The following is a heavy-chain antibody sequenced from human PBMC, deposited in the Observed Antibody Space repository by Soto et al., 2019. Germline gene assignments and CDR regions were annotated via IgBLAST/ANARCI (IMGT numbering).Heavy chain of an antibody. CDR2: IIPIFGTA. CDR1: GGTFSSYA. D-gene: IGHD6-13*01. J-gene: IGHJ5*02. V-gene: IGHV1-69*01. Sequence: QVQLVQSGAEVKKPGSSVKVSCKASGGTFSSYAISWVRQAPGQGLEWMGGIIPIFGTANYAQKFQGRVTITADESTSTAYMELSSLRSEDTAVYYCARELMGIADQAFGSIGRFDPWGQGTLVTVSS. CDR3: ARELMGIADQAFGSIGRFDP.